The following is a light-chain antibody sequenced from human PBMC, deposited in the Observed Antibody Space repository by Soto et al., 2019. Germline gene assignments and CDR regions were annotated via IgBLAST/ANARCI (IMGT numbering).Light chain of an antibody. J-gene: IGLJ1*01. CDR2: DVN. Sequence: HSALTQPPSASGSPGQSVTISCTGTGGDVGGYNYVSWYQQHPGKVPRLIIYDVNKRPSGVPDRFSGSKSDNTASLTVSGLQAEDEADYYCSSYAGFNNYVFGTGTKSPS. CDR1: GGDVGGYNY. CDR3: SSYAGFNNYV. V-gene: IGLV2-8*01.